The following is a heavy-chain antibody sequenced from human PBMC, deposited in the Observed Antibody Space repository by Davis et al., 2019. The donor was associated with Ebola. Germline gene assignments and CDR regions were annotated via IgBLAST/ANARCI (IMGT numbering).Heavy chain of an antibody. D-gene: IGHD1-1*01. V-gene: IGHV1-18*04. CDR1: GYTFTSYG. CDR2: INPHNGNT. CDR3: ARAQFPTTGDH. Sequence: ASVKVSCKASGYTFTSYGITWVRQAPGQGLEWMGWINPHNGNTNYAQNVQGRVTMTTDTSTSTAYMEVGILRSDDTAVYYCARAQFPTTGDHWGQGTLVTVSS. J-gene: IGHJ4*02.